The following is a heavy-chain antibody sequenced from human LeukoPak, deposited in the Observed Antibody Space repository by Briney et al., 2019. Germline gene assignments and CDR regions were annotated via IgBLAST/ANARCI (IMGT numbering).Heavy chain of an antibody. J-gene: IGHJ4*02. CDR1: GFTFSDYG. CDR3: AKDRGVYGSGSYYFDY. D-gene: IGHD3-10*01. CDR2: LSNDGTHE. V-gene: IGHV3-30*18. Sequence: PGRSLRLSCVASGFTFSDYGMHWVRQAPGKGLEWVAVLSNDGTHEYCADSVKGRFTISRDNSKNTLYLQMNSLRPEDTAVYYCAKDRGVYGSGSYYFDYWGQGTLVTVSS.